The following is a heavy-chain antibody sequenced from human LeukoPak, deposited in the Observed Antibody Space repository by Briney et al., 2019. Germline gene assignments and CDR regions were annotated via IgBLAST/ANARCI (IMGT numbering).Heavy chain of an antibody. CDR3: ASTSAMVYFDY. D-gene: IGHD5-18*01. J-gene: IGHJ4*02. CDR2: INYSGST. V-gene: IGHV4-39*07. CDR1: GGSVSSTTYY. Sequence: PSETLSLTCTVSGGSVSSTTYYWSWIRQPPGKGLEWIASINYSGSTYYNPSLKSRVTISVDTSKNQFSLKLSSVTAADTAVYYCASTSAMVYFDYWGQGTLVTVSS.